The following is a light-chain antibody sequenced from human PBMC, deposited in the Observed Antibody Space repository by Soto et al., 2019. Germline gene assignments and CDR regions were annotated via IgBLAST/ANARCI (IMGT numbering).Light chain of an antibody. J-gene: IGKJ1*01. CDR2: GAS. CDR1: QSIATAF. V-gene: IGKV3-20*01. Sequence: ESVLTQSPGTLSLFRGERATLSCRASQSIATAFLAWYQQKPGQAPRLLIYGASSRAAGIPDRFSGSGSGTDFTLTISRLEPEDFAMYYCQQYESTLKTFGQGTKVE. CDR3: QQYESTLKT.